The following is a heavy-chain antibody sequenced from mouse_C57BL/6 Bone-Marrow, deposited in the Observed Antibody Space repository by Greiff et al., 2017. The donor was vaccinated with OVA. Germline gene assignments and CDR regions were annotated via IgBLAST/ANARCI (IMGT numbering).Heavy chain of an antibody. J-gene: IGHJ4*01. CDR1: GYTFTSYW. CDR2: IHPNSGST. CDR3: ARTDDGYPTRYAMDY. Sequence: QVQLQQPGAELVKPGASVKLSCKASGYTFTSYWMHWVKQRPGQGLEWIGMIHPNSGSTNYNEKFKSKATLTVDKSSSTAYMQLSSLTSEDSAVYYCARTDDGYPTRYAMDYWGQGTSVTVSS. D-gene: IGHD2-3*01. V-gene: IGHV1-64*01.